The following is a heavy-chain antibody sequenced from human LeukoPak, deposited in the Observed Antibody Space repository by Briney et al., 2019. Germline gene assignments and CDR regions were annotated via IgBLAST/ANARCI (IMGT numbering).Heavy chain of an antibody. CDR1: GGSMSSYY. D-gene: IGHD5-24*01. CDR2: IYYSGST. V-gene: IGHV4-59*08. Sequence: SETLSLTCTVSGGSMSSYYWSWIRQPPAKGLEWIGYIYYSGSTKYNPSLKSRITISVDTSKNQFSLKLSSVTAADTAVYYCARGARAGYNLEPFDYWGQGTLVTVSS. CDR3: ARGARAGYNLEPFDY. J-gene: IGHJ4*02.